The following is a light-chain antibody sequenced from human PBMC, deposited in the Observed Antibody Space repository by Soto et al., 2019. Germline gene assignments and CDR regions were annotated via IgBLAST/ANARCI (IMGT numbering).Light chain of an antibody. CDR2: LEDRGSY. CDR1: SGHSSYI. CDR3: ETWDSNTVI. V-gene: IGLV4-60*02. Sequence: QSVLTQSSSASASLGSSVKLTCTLSSGHSSYIIAWHQQQPGKAPRYLMKLEDRGSYNKGSGVPDRFSGSSSGADRYLTISNLQFEDEADYYCETWDSNTVIFGGGTKVTVL. J-gene: IGLJ2*01.